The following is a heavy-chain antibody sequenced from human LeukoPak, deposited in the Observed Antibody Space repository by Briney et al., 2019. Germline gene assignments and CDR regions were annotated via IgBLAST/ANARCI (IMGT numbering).Heavy chain of an antibody. J-gene: IGHJ6*02. V-gene: IGHV3-23*01. Sequence: GGSLTLSCAVSGFTFSSYAMSWVRQSPGKGLEWVSYISGSGGSTYYAHCVRGRFTISRHNSKNTLYLQINSLSPEHARVYYCAKRAAAGNNVYYGMDVWGQGTTVTVSS. CDR2: ISGSGGST. D-gene: IGHD6-13*01. CDR1: GFTFSSYA. CDR3: AKRAAAGNNVYYGMDV.